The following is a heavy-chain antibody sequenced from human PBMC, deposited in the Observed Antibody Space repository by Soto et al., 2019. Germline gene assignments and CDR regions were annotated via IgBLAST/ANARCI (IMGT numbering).Heavy chain of an antibody. CDR1: GGSISSYY. V-gene: IGHV4-59*08. CDR3: ARQRSRVAPYSYYYMDV. CDR2: IYYSGST. Sequence: PSDTLSLTCTVSGGSISSYYWNWIRQPPGKGLEWIGYIYYSGSTNYNPSLKSRVTISVDTSKNQFSLKLSSVTAADTAVYFCARQRSRVAPYSYYYMDVWGKGTTVTVSS. D-gene: IGHD3-3*01. J-gene: IGHJ6*03.